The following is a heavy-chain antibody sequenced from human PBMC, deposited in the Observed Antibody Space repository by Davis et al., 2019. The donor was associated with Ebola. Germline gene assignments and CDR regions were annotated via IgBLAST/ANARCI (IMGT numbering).Heavy chain of an antibody. CDR3: ARGHNFGFEF. J-gene: IGHJ4*02. CDR1: GYTFSNYG. V-gene: IGHV1-18*01. D-gene: IGHD1-1*01. CDR2: ISVDKGIT. Sequence: ASVKVSCKASGYTFSNYGITWVRQAPGQGLEWVGWISVDKGITNYVQKLRGRVTMTTDTSTSTAYMELRSLRPDDTAVYYCARGHNFGFEFWGQGALVTVSS.